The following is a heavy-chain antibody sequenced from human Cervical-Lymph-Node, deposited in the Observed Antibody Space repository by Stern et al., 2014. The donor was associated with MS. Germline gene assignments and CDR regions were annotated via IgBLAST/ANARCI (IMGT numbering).Heavy chain of an antibody. CDR3: AKGNWNYYFDF. J-gene: IGHJ4*02. V-gene: IGHV3-23*04. D-gene: IGHD1-1*01. CDR2: ISDSAVST. Sequence: EMQLVESGGGLEQPGQSLRLSCAASGFTFSNYAMTWVRQAPGTGLEWVAAISDSAVSTYYADYVQGRFTLSRDNSQDTMSLALNSLRAEDAAVYYCAKGNWNYYFDFWGQGTLVTVS. CDR1: GFTFSNYA.